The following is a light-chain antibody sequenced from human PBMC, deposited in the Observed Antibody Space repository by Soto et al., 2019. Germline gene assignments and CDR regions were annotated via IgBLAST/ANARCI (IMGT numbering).Light chain of an antibody. CDR1: SSDVGDYDY. V-gene: IGLV2-11*01. Sequence: QSALTQPRSVSGSPGQSVTISCTGTSSDVGDYDYVSWYQQHPGRAPKLLIYGVNKRPSGVPDRFSGSKSGNTASLTMSGLQTEDEADYYCCSYAGSYTLVFGGGTKLTVL. CDR2: GVN. CDR3: CSYAGSYTLV. J-gene: IGLJ2*01.